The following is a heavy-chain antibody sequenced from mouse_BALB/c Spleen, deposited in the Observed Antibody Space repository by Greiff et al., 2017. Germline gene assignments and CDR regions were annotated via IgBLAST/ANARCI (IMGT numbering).Heavy chain of an antibody. V-gene: IGHV3-8*02. D-gene: IGHD2-3*01. Sequence: EVKVIESGPSLVKPSQTLSLTCSVTGDSITSGYWNWIRKFPGNKLEYMGYISYSGSTYYNPSLKSRISITRDTSKNQYYLQLNSVTTEDTATYYCARWDDGYYAMDYWGQGTSVTVSS. CDR1: GDSITSGY. CDR2: ISYSGST. CDR3: ARWDDGYYAMDY. J-gene: IGHJ4*01.